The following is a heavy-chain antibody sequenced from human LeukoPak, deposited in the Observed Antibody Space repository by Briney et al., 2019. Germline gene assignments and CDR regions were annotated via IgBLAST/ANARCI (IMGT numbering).Heavy chain of an antibody. J-gene: IGHJ4*02. CDR2: MSGTGGKT. CDR1: GFTFKKYA. Sequence: GGSLRLSCAASGFTFKKYAMRWVRQPPGKGLEWVSAMSGTGGKTYYADSVKGGFTISRENTKKRLYMEMKRLRVEDTAIYYCARADYSGSGSYVYWGQGPLVTVSS. V-gene: IGHV3-23*01. D-gene: IGHD3-10*01. CDR3: ARADYSGSGSYVY.